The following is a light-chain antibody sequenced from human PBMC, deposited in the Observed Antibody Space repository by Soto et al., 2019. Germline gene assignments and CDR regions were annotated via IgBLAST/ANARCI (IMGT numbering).Light chain of an antibody. CDR1: SSNIGSNT. V-gene: IGLV1-44*01. CDR3: AAWDDSLNGVV. CDR2: TNT. J-gene: IGLJ2*01. Sequence: QPVLTQPPSASGTPGQRVTISCSGNSSNIGSNTVNWYQQLPGTAPKLLIYTNTQRPSGVPDRFSGSKSGTSASLAISGLQSEDEADYYCAAWDDSLNGVVFGGGTKVTVL.